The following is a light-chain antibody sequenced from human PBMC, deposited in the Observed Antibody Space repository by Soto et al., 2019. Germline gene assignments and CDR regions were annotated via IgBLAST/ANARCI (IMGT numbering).Light chain of an antibody. J-gene: IGKJ1*01. CDR3: QQYNNWPRT. V-gene: IGKV3-15*01. CDR2: GAS. CDR1: QSVSSN. Sequence: IVMTQSPATRSLSPGERATLSCRASQSVSSNLAWYQQKPGQAPRLLIKGASTRATGIPARFSGSGSGTEGTITISSLKSEDGAVYYCQQYNNWPRTFGQGTKVDIK.